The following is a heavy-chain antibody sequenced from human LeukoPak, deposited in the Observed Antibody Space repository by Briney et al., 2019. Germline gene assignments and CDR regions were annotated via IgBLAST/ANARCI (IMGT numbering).Heavy chain of an antibody. CDR2: INPLRGIT. CDR1: GYTFTSNY. CDR3: TRTIGYRPVAGLKEKWFDP. V-gene: IGHV1-46*01. J-gene: IGHJ5*02. D-gene: IGHD6-19*01. Sequence: ASVKVSCKASGYTFTSNYIHWVRQAPGQGLEWMGMINPLRGITIYAQKFQGRVTMTSDTSTNTVYMELSSLISEDTAVYYCTRTIGYRPVAGLKEKWFDPWGQGTLVTVSS.